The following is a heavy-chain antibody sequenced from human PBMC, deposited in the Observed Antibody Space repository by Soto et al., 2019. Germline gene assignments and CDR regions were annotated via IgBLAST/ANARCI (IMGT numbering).Heavy chain of an antibody. CDR2: IYYSGST. Sequence: PSETVSLTCTVSGGSISSYYWSWIRQPPGKGLEWIGYIYYSGSTNYNPSLKSRVTISVDTSKNQFSLKLSFVTAADTAVYYCARAIAVADTYDYWGQGTLVTVSS. J-gene: IGHJ4*02. CDR1: GGSISSYY. D-gene: IGHD6-19*01. V-gene: IGHV4-59*01. CDR3: ARAIAVADTYDY.